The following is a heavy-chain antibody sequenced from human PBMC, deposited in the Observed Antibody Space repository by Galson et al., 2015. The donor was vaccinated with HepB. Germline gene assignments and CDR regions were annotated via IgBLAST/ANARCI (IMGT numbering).Heavy chain of an antibody. D-gene: IGHD2-21*01. Sequence: VKVSCKVSGYTFTNYYMHWVQQAPGKGLEWMGLVDPEDGETIYAEKFQGRVTITADTSTDTAYMELSSLRSEDTAVYYCATAGCGGDCYSPDRRYMDVWGKGTTVTVSS. V-gene: IGHV1-69-2*01. J-gene: IGHJ6*03. CDR2: VDPEDGET. CDR3: ATAGCGGDCYSPDRRYMDV. CDR1: GYTFTNYY.